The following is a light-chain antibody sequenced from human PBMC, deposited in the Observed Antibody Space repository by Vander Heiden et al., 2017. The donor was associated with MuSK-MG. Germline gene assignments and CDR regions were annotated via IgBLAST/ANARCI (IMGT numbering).Light chain of an antibody. Sequence: DIQMTQSPYSLSASVGDRVTITCQASQDITKCLNWYQQKPGKAPKLLIYDASNLETGVSSRFSGSGSVTDFTLTISSLQPEDFATYYCQQDDNLPYTFGQGTKLVIK. V-gene: IGKV1-33*01. CDR1: QDITKC. J-gene: IGKJ2*01. CDR3: QQDDNLPYT. CDR2: DAS.